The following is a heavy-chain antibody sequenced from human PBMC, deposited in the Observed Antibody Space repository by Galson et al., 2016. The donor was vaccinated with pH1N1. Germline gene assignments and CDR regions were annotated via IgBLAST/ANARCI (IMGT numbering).Heavy chain of an antibody. CDR1: GFTFSNYW. V-gene: IGHV3-7*01. J-gene: IGHJ4*02. CDR3: ARKVGDY. Sequence: SLRLSCAASGFTFSNYWMSWVRQAPGKGLEWVVNINQDGSVKYYIDSLKGRFTISRDNATNSLYLQMNSLRAEDTAVYYCARKVGDYWGQGTLVTVSS. CDR2: INQDGSVK.